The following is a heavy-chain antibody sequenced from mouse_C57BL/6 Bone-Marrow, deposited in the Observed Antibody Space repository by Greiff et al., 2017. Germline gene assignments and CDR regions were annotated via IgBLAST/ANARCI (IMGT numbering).Heavy chain of an antibody. D-gene: IGHD2-10*02. CDR3: ASPSGRSWFAY. J-gene: IGHJ3*01. Sequence: QVQLQQPGAELVKPGASVKLSCKASGYTFTSYWMHWVKQRPGQGLEWIGMIHPNSGSTNYNETFKSKATLTVDKSSSTAYMQLSSLTSEDSAVYYCASPSGRSWFAYWGQGTLVTVSA. CDR2: IHPNSGST. V-gene: IGHV1-64*01. CDR1: GYTFTSYW.